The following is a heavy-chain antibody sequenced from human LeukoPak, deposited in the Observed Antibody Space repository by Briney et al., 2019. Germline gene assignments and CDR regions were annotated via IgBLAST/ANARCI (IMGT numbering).Heavy chain of an antibody. CDR3: ARAKPWGPYYYYMDV. D-gene: IGHD1-26*01. J-gene: IGHJ6*03. Sequence: SETLSLTCTVSGGSISSGSYYWSWIRQPAGKGLEWIGRIYTSGSTNYNPSLKSRVTISVDTSKNQFSLKLSSVTAADTAVYYCARAKPWGPYYYYMDVWGKGTTVTVSS. CDR2: IYTSGST. V-gene: IGHV4-61*02. CDR1: GGSISSGSYY.